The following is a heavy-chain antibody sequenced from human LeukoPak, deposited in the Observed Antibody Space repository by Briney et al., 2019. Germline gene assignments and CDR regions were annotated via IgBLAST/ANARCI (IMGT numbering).Heavy chain of an antibody. V-gene: IGHV5-51*01. CDR1: GYXFTNCW. CDR3: ARLENPNIVLVTHPRDNTFDI. D-gene: IGHD2-21*02. CDR2: IYPGDSAT. J-gene: IGHJ3*02. Sequence: GESLKISCNGSGYXFTNCWICWVRQMPGKGLEWMGIIYPGDSATRYSPSFQGQVTISADKSISTAYLQWSSLKASDTAMYYCARLENPNIVLVTHPRDNTFDIWGLGTMVTVSS.